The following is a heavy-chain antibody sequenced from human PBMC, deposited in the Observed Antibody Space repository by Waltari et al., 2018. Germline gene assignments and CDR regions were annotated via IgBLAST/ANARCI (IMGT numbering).Heavy chain of an antibody. Sequence: EVQLVESGGGLVQPGGSLRLSCEASGFSFSGFWMTWVRQAPGKGLEWVANIKQDGSVEQYVDSVKGRFTISRDNAKNSLYVQMNSLRVEDTAVYYCVKNRGFNAFESWGQGTLVTVSS. V-gene: IGHV3-7*01. CDR2: IKQDGSVE. D-gene: IGHD3-10*01. CDR3: VKNRGFNAFES. CDR1: GFSFSGFW. J-gene: IGHJ4*02.